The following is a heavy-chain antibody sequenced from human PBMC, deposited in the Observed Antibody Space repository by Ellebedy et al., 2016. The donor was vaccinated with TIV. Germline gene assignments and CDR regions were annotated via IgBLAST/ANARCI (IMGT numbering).Heavy chain of an antibody. D-gene: IGHD3-16*01. V-gene: IGHV3-33*01. CDR1: GFSFSYYG. CDR3: ARVSGSFDYVGEFDY. J-gene: IGHJ4*02. CDR2: IWYDGSKK. Sequence: GESLKLSXAAAGFSFSYYGMHWVRQAPGKGLEWVALIWYDGSKKYYADSVKGRFTVSRDNSKNTFYLQMNSLRVDDTAVYYCARVSGSFDYVGEFDYWGQGTLVSVSS.